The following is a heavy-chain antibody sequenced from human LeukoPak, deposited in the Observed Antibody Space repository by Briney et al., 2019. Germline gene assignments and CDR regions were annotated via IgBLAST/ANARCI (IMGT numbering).Heavy chain of an antibody. D-gene: IGHD6-19*01. Sequence: SETLSLTCIVSGGSISSTSYYWGWIRQPPGKGLEWIGSIYYSGSTYYNPSLKSRVSISVDSSKKQLSLKLSSVAAADTAVYYCARTRYSSGRDYWGQGTLVTVSS. J-gene: IGHJ4*02. CDR1: GGSISSTSYY. CDR2: IYYSGST. CDR3: ARTRYSSGRDY. V-gene: IGHV4-39*01.